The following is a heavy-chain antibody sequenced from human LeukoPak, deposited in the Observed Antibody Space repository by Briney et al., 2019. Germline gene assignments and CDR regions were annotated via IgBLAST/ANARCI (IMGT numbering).Heavy chain of an antibody. J-gene: IGHJ4*02. CDR2: ITGSGAYT. Sequence: GGSLRLSCTASGFTFNNYAMTWVRQAPGKGLEWVAAITGSGAYTNYADSVKGRFTISRDNSKNTINLQMHSLRAEDTAIYYCAKRSSTSSGFFDFWGRGTLVTVSS. V-gene: IGHV3-23*01. D-gene: IGHD3-22*01. CDR3: AKRSSTSSGFFDF. CDR1: GFTFNNYA.